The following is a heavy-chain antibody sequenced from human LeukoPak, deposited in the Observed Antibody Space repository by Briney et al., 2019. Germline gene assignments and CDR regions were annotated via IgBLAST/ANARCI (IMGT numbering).Heavy chain of an antibody. D-gene: IGHD3-3*01. J-gene: IGHJ6*03. CDR1: GYTFTSYG. Sequence: ASVKVSCKASGYTFTSYGMSWVRQAPGQGLEWMGWISAYNGNTNYAQKLQGRVTMTTDTSTSTDYMELRSLRSDDTAVYYCARDPEHYDFWSGYYYMDVWGKGTTVTVSS. V-gene: IGHV1-18*01. CDR3: ARDPEHYDFWSGYYYMDV. CDR2: ISAYNGNT.